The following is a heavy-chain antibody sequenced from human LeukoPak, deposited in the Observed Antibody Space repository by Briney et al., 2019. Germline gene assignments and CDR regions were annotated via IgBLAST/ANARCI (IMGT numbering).Heavy chain of an antibody. CDR2: INHSGST. D-gene: IGHD3-22*01. V-gene: IGHV4-34*01. J-gene: IGHJ6*03. CDR1: GGSFSGYY. CDR3: ARVSGSSGYYQYYYYYYYYMDV. Sequence: SETLSLTCAVYGGSFSGYYWSWIRQPPGKGLEWIGEINHSGSTNYNPSLKSRVTISVDTSKNQFSLKLSSVTAADTAVYYCARVSGSSGYYQYYYYYYYYMDVWGKGTTVTVSS.